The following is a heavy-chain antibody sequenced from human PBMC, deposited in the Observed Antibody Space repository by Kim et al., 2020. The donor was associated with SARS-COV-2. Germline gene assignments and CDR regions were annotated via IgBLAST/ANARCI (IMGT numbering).Heavy chain of an antibody. J-gene: IGHJ6*02. D-gene: IGHD3-3*01. CDR3: ARDGGGLRFLDHYYYYGMDV. CDR1: GFTFSSYW. CDR2: IKQDGSEK. V-gene: IGHV3-7*01. Sequence: GGSLRLSCAASGFTFSSYWMSWVRQAPGKGLEWVANIKQDGSEKYYVDSVKGRFTISRDNAKNSLYLQMNSLRAEDTAVYYCARDGGGLRFLDHYYYYGMDVWGQGTTVTVSS.